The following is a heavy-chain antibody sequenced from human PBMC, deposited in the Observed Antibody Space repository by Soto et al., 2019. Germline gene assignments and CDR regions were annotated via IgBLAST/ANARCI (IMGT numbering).Heavy chain of an antibody. CDR1: EFTCSSYA. J-gene: IGHJ4*02. CDR2: ISYDGSGT. Sequence: SLRDSCGASEFTCSSYAMHWVRQAPGKGLEWVAVISYDGSGTSYADSVKGRFTISRDNAKNPLYLEMNSLRAEDTAVYYCAADSIRFFESGCQGTALPVSS. CDR3: AADSIRFFES. D-gene: IGHD4-4*01. V-gene: IGHV3-30-3*01.